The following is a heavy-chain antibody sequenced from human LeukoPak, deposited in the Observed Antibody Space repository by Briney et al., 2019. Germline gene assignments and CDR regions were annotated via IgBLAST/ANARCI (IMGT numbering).Heavy chain of an antibody. CDR3: ARGHYGSGSYDFDY. CDR2: ISAYNGNT. V-gene: IGHV1-18*04. J-gene: IGHJ4*02. CDR1: GYTFTSYG. D-gene: IGHD3-10*01. Sequence: ASVKVSCKASGYTFTSYGISWVRQAPGQGLEWMGWISAYNGNTNYAQKLQGRVTMTTDTSTSTAYMELSSLRSEDTAVYYCARGHYGSGSYDFDYWGQGTLVTVSS.